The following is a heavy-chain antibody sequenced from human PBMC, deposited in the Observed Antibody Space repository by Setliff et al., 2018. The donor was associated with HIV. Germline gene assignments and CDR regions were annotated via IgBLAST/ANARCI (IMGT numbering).Heavy chain of an antibody. J-gene: IGHJ4*02. D-gene: IGHD6-19*01. V-gene: IGHV3-7*03. CDR1: GFIIRNHW. CDR2: IKEDGSET. CDR3: ASVLFNRKGWHWDR. Sequence: SLRLSCAASGFIIRNHWMTWVRQAPGKGLEWVANIKEDGSETYFVDSLKGRFTASRDNARNSLYLQMNSLRAEDTAVYYCASVLFNRKGWHWDRWGQGTLVTVLL.